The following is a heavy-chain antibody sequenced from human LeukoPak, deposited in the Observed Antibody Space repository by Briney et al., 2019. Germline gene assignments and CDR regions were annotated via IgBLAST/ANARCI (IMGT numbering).Heavy chain of an antibody. Sequence: GGSLRLSCGASGFTFSSYGIHWVRQAPGKGLEGVAVIGNDGAAKYYADSVKGRFTISRDTSKNTLYLQMNSLRAEDTAVYYCAKEQWLGKMNYFDYWGQGTLVTVSS. V-gene: IGHV3-30*18. D-gene: IGHD6-19*01. CDR2: IGNDGAAK. J-gene: IGHJ4*02. CDR1: GFTFSSYG. CDR3: AKEQWLGKMNYFDY.